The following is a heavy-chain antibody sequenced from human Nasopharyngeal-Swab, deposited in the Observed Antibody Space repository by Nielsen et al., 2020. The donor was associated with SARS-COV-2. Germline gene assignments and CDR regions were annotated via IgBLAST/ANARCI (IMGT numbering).Heavy chain of an antibody. D-gene: IGHD2-2*01. Sequence: GGSLRLSCAASGFTFSSYWMHWVRQVPGKGLVWVSRINTDGTSTSYADSVKGRLTIARDNAKNTLYMQMNSLRDEDTAVYYCVRGPSSGYANDAFGVWGQGTMVTVSS. CDR3: VRGPSSGYANDAFGV. CDR1: GFTFSSYW. J-gene: IGHJ3*01. V-gene: IGHV3-74*01. CDR2: INTDGTST.